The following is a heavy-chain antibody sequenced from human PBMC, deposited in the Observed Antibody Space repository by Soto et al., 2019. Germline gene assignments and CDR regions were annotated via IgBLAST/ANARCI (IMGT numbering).Heavy chain of an antibody. CDR1: GYTFTGYY. CDR2: INPNSGGT. CDR3: ARGSPRFNDILTGSYYYYYGMDV. J-gene: IGHJ6*02. Sequence: ASVKVSCKASGYTFTGYYMHWVRQAPGQGLEWMGWINPNSGGTNYAQKFQVWVTMTRDTSISTAYMELSRLRSDDTAVYYCARGSPRFNDILTGSYYYYYGMDVWGQGTTVTVSS. D-gene: IGHD3-9*01. V-gene: IGHV1-2*04.